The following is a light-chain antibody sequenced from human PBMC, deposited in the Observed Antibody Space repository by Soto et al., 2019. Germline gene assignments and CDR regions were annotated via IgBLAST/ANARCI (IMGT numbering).Light chain of an antibody. CDR1: QSISSW. J-gene: IGKJ1*01. CDR2: KAS. CDR3: QQYYTSSWT. V-gene: IGKV1-5*03. Sequence: DLQMTQSPSTLSASVGDRVTTTCRGSQSISSWLARYQQKPGKVPKFLIYKASNLESGVPSRFSGSGSGTEFTLTISSLQPDNFAPSYCQQYYTSSWTFGQGTKVEIK.